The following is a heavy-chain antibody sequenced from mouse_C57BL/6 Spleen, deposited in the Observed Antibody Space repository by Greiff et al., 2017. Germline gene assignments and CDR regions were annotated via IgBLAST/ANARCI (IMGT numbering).Heavy chain of an antibody. V-gene: IGHV1-26*01. CDR2: VNPNNGGT. J-gene: IGHJ2*01. CDR1: GYTFTDYY. D-gene: IGHD1-1*01. CDR3: ARSGDYSYFDY. Sequence: EVQLQQSGPGLVKPGASVKISCTASGYTFTDYYMNWVKQSHGQGLELIGVVNPNNGGTSYNQKFTGNATLTADKSSSTAYMQVRSLTSVDSAVYYCARSGDYSYFDYWGQGTTLTVSS.